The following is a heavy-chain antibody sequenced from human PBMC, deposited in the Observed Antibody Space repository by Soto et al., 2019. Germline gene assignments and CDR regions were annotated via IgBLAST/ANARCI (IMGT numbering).Heavy chain of an antibody. J-gene: IGHJ6*02. CDR3: ARVGYYDFWSGYLYYYYGMDV. V-gene: IGHV3-74*01. Sequence: PGGSLRLSCAASGFTFSSYWMHWVRQAPGKGLVLVSRINSDGSSTSYADSVKGRFTISRDNAKNTLYLQMNSLRAEDTAVYYCARVGYYDFWSGYLYYYYGMDVWGQGTTVTVS. CDR1: GFTFSSYW. CDR2: INSDGSST. D-gene: IGHD3-3*01.